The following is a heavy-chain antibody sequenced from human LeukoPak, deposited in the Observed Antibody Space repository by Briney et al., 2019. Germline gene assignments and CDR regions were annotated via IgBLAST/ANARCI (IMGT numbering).Heavy chain of an antibody. D-gene: IGHD3-22*01. Sequence: GASVKVSCKASGYTFTGYYMHWVRQAPGQGLEWMGWINRNSGGTNYAQKFQGRVTMTRDTSISTAYMELSRLRSDDTAVYYCATYYYDSSGYYYYPSQYYFDYWGQGTLVTVSS. CDR2: INRNSGGT. V-gene: IGHV1-2*02. J-gene: IGHJ4*02. CDR1: GYTFTGYY. CDR3: ATYYYDSSGYYYYPSQYYFDY.